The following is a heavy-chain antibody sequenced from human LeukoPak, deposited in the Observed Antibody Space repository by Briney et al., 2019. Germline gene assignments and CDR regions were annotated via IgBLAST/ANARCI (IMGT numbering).Heavy chain of an antibody. J-gene: IGHJ3*02. CDR1: GYTFTSYG. Sequence: ASVKVSCKASGYTFTSYGISWVRQAPGQGLEWMGWISAYNGNTNYAQKLQGRVTMTTDTSTSTAYMELRSLRSEDMAVYYCARAYYYDSSGSAVAAFDIWGQGTMVTVSS. V-gene: IGHV1-18*03. CDR2: ISAYNGNT. CDR3: ARAYYYDSSGSAVAAFDI. D-gene: IGHD3-22*01.